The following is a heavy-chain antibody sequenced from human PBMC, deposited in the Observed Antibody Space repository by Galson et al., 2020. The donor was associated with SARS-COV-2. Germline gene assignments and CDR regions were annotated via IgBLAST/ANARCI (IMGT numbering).Heavy chain of an antibody. CDR3: ARAPSYGDTSPYYYYGMDV. CDR2: IKQDGSEK. V-gene: IGHV3-7*01. Sequence: GGSLRLSCAASGFTFSSYWMSWVRQAPGKGLEWVANIKQDGSEKYYVDSVKGRFTISRDNAKNSLYLQMNSLRAEDTAVYYCARAPSYGDTSPYYYYGMDVWCQGTTVTVSS. D-gene: IGHD4-17*01. CDR1: GFTFSSYW. J-gene: IGHJ6*02.